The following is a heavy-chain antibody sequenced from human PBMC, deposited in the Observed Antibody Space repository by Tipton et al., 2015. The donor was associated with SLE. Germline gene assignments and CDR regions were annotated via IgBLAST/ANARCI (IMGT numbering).Heavy chain of an antibody. J-gene: IGHJ4*02. Sequence: LRLSCVVYGGSFSGYYWSWIRQPPGKGLEWIGEINHSGSTNYNPSLKSRVTISVDTSKNQFSLKLSSVTAADTAVYYCARHVLLYYYDSSGYYFDYWGQGTLVTVSS. CDR2: INHSGST. CDR3: ARHVLLYYYDSSGYYFDY. CDR1: GGSFSGYY. D-gene: IGHD3-22*01. V-gene: IGHV4-34*01.